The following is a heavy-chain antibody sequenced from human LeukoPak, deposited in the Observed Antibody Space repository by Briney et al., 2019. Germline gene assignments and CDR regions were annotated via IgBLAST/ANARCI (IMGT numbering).Heavy chain of an antibody. V-gene: IGHV3-30*02. J-gene: IGHJ4*02. Sequence: GGSLRLSCAASGFTFSSYGMHWVRQAPGRGLEWVAFIRYDGSDKYYADSVKGRFTISRDNSKNTLYLQMNSLRAEDTAVYYCAKVLLWFGEFSHFDYWGQGTLVTVSS. CDR2: IRYDGSDK. CDR1: GFTFSSYG. D-gene: IGHD3-10*01. CDR3: AKVLLWFGEFSHFDY.